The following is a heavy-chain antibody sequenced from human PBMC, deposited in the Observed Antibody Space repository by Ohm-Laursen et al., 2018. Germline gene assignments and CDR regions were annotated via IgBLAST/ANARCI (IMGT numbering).Heavy chain of an antibody. CDR1: GYNFTSHY. D-gene: IGHD3-3*01. Sequence: ASVKVSCKTSGYNFTSHYIHWVRQAPGQGLEWMGMINPSGGSTNYPQKFQGRVTMTRDTSTSTIYLELNSLRSEDTAAYYCARDFWARYFDLWGRGTLVTVSS. V-gene: IGHV1-46*01. J-gene: IGHJ2*01. CDR2: INPSGGST. CDR3: ARDFWARYFDL.